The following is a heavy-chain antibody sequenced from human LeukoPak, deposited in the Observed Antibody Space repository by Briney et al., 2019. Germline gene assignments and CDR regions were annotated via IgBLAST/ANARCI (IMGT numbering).Heavy chain of an antibody. V-gene: IGHV4-61*02. J-gene: IGHJ5*02. D-gene: IGHD3-10*01. CDR1: GGSISSGSYY. Sequence: SETLSLTCTVSGGSISSGSYYWSWIRQPAGKGLEWIGRIYTSGSTNYNPSLKSRVTISVDTTKKQFSLKLSSVTAADTAVYYYARESMVRGGKQNWFDPWGQGTLVTVS. CDR2: IYTSGST. CDR3: ARESMVRGGKQNWFDP.